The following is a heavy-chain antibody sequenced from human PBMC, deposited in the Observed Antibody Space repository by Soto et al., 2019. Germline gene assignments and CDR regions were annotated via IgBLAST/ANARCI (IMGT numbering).Heavy chain of an antibody. Sequence: QVQLQESGPGLVKPSGTLSLTCAVSGFSISNNNWWTWVRQPPGKGLEWVGDIYHTGITNYSPSLKSRVTISVDNSKNPFSLSLTSVTAADTAVYYWARFSSSGLYYYFGMDVWGQGTTVTVS. CDR1: GFSISNNNW. CDR3: ARFSSSGLYYYFGMDV. D-gene: IGHD6-13*01. V-gene: IGHV4-4*02. CDR2: IYHTGIT. J-gene: IGHJ6*02.